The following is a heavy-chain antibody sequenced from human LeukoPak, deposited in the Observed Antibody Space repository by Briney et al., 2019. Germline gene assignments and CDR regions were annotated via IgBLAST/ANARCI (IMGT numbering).Heavy chain of an antibody. CDR2: IIPIFGTA. D-gene: IGHD5-18*01. V-gene: IGHV1-69*13. J-gene: IGHJ4*02. CDR3: ARVSGYSYGIEHDY. Sequence: VASVKVSCKASGGTFSSYAISWVRQAPGQGVEWMGGIIPIFGTANYAQKFQGRVTITADESTSTAYMELSSLRSEDTAVYYCARVSGYSYGIEHDYWGQGTLVTVSS. CDR1: GGTFSSYA.